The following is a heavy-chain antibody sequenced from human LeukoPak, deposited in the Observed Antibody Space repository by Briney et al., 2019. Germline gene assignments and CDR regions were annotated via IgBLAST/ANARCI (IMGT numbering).Heavy chain of an antibody. D-gene: IGHD3-16*01. CDR3: ARGFTAYFDY. V-gene: IGHV4-34*01. Sequence: SETLSLTCAVYGGSFSGYYWSWIRQPPGKGLEWIGETNHSGSTNYNPSLKSRVTISVDTSKNQFSLKLSSVTAADTAVYYCARGFTAYFDYWGQGTLVTVSS. J-gene: IGHJ4*02. CDR2: TNHSGST. CDR1: GGSFSGYY.